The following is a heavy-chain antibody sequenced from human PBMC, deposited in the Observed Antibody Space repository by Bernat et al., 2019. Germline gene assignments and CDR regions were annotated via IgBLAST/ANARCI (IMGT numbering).Heavy chain of an antibody. J-gene: IGHJ5*02. CDR2: IYWDGDE. D-gene: IGHD4-11*01. V-gene: IGHV2-5*02. Sequence: QITLKESGPTLVKPTQTLTLTCTFSGFSLSTSGVGVGWIRQSPGKALEWLALIYWDGDERYSPSLKSRLTVTKDTSKNQVGLSMTNMDPADTATYYCAHSPPSFSSNYGWFDPWGQGTLVTVSS. CDR1: GFSLSTSGVG. CDR3: AHSPPSFSSNYGWFDP.